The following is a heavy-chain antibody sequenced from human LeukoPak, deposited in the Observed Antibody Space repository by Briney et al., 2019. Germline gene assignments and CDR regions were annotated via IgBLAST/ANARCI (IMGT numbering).Heavy chain of an antibody. V-gene: IGHV1-2*02. Sequence: ASVKVSCKASGYSFTCYHIHWMRQAPGQGREWMGWVAFQAGDTKYSQKFGGRITVARDTSITTSFLELTGLTSDDTAVYFCARDLTGDVSAYFDYWGQGTLVDVSS. CDR1: GYSFTCYH. CDR2: VAFQAGDT. CDR3: ARDLTGDVSAYFDY. J-gene: IGHJ4*02. D-gene: IGHD1-1*01.